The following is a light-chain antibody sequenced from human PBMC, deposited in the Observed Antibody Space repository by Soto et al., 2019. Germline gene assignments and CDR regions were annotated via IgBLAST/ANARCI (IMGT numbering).Light chain of an antibody. CDR1: SVDINY. J-gene: IGLJ3*02. V-gene: IGLV2-8*01. CDR3: SSYAGRDIWV. CDR2: EVT. Sequence: QSALTQPPSASGSRGQSVTISCTGTSVDINYVSWFQQHPGKAPKLIICEVTKQPSGVPDRFSGSTSGNTASLTVSGLQDDDEADYYCSSYAGRDIWVFGGGTKLTVL.